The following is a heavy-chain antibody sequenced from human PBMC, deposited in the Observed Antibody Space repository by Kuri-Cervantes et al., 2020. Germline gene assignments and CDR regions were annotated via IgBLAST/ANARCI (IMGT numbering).Heavy chain of an antibody. CDR3: ARVGGFPLGAFDI. CDR2: IYHSGST. D-gene: IGHD3-16*01. J-gene: IGHJ3*02. CDR1: GYSISSGYY. V-gene: IGHV4-38-2*01. Sequence: GSLRLSCAVSGYSISSGYYWGWIRQPPGKGLEWIGSIYHSGSTYYNPSLKSRVTISVDTSKKQFSLKLTSVNAADTAVYYCARVGGFPLGAFDIWGQGTVVTVSS.